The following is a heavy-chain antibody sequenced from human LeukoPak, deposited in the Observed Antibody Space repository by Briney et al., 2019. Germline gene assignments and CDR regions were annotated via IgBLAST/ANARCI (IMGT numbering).Heavy chain of an antibody. Sequence: PSDTLSLTCTVSGGSISGYYGNWIRQPPGKGLEWIGNIYFSGSTNYNPSLKSRVTISEDTSKNQFSLKLTSVTAADTAVYYCARGYSSSWDHFEYCGQGTRLVTVSS. CDR3: ARGYSSSWDHFEY. CDR1: GGSISGYY. CDR2: IYFSGST. J-gene: IGHJ4*02. V-gene: IGHV4-59*07. D-gene: IGHD6-13*01.